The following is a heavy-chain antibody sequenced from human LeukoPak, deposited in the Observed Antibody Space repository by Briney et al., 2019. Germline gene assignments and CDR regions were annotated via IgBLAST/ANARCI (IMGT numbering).Heavy chain of an antibody. V-gene: IGHV3-7*01. Sequence: SGGSLRLSCAASGFMFTSYWMSWVRQAPGKGLEWVANINQDGSEKYYVDSVKGRFTISRDNAKNSLYLQMNSLRAEDTAVYYCARESGPYYYDSSGYYFDYWGQGTLVTVSS. CDR2: INQDGSEK. CDR1: GFMFTSYW. J-gene: IGHJ4*02. D-gene: IGHD3-22*01. CDR3: ARESGPYYYDSSGYYFDY.